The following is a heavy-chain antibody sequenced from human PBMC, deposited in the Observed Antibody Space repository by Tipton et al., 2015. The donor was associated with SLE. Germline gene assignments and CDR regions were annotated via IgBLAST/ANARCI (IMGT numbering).Heavy chain of an antibody. D-gene: IGHD5-24*01. Sequence: TLSLTCTVFGDSFNDNYWSWIRKPPGKGLEWIGCLHYSGSSAFNASLRSRGHILVDTSKKQTSLNLTSLTAADTAIYYCARDQEMSSGENRFDPWGQGTLVTVSS. CDR2: LHYSGSS. CDR1: GDSFNDNY. V-gene: IGHV4-59*01. CDR3: ARDQEMSSGENRFDP. J-gene: IGHJ5*02.